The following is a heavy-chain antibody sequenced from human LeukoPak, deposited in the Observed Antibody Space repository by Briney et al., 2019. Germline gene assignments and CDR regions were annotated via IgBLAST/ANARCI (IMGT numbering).Heavy chain of an antibody. D-gene: IGHD1-26*01. Sequence: PGGSLRLSCATSGFTLSSYGMPWVRQAPGKGREWVSAISGSGGSTYSADSVKGRFTISRDNSKNPLYLQMNSLRAEDTAVYYCAKFRYSGDAFDIWGQGTMVTVSS. J-gene: IGHJ3*02. V-gene: IGHV3-23*01. CDR1: GFTLSSYG. CDR3: AKFRYSGDAFDI. CDR2: ISGSGGST.